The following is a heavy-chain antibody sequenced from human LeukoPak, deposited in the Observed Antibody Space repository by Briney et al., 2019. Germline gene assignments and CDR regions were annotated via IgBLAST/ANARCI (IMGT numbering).Heavy chain of an antibody. CDR2: IYHSGST. V-gene: IGHV4-38-2*02. CDR1: GYSISSGYY. D-gene: IGHD5-18*01. J-gene: IGHJ4*02. Sequence: PSGTLSLTCTVSGYSISSGYYWGWIRQPPGKGLEWIGSIYHSGSTYYNPSLKSRVTISVDTSKNRFSLKLSSVTAADTAVYYCARARGYSYGGGYWGQGTLVTVSS. CDR3: ARARGYSYGGGY.